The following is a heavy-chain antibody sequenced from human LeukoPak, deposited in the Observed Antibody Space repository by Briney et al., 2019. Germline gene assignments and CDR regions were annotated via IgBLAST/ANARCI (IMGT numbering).Heavy chain of an antibody. CDR2: ISAYNGNT. J-gene: IGHJ4*02. D-gene: IGHD5-18*01. Sequence: ASVKVSCKASGYTFTSYGISWVRQAPGQGLEWMGWISAYNGNTNYAQKLQGRVTMTTDTSTSTAYMELRSLRSDDTAVYYCARDLGLQIWLPFDIWGQGTLVTVSS. CDR1: GYTFTSYG. CDR3: ARDLGLQIWLPFDI. V-gene: IGHV1-18*01.